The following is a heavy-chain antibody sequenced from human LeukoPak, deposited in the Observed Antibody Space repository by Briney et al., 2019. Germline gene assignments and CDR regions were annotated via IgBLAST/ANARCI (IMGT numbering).Heavy chain of an antibody. CDR2: ISGDGGIT. CDR3: AKPPRLWGSGTLGDPPDY. Sequence: AGGSLRLSCATSGFTFDNYALHWVRQAPGKGLEWVSLISGDGGITYYADSVKGRFTISRDNSKSSLYLLMNSLKTENTALYYCAKPPRLWGSGTLGDPPDYWGQGTLVTVSS. D-gene: IGHD3-10*01. V-gene: IGHV3-43*02. J-gene: IGHJ4*02. CDR1: GFTFDNYA.